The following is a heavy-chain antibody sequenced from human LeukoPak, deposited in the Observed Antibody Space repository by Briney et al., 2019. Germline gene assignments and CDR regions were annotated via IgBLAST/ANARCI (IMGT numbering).Heavy chain of an antibody. D-gene: IGHD3-10*01. Sequence: GGSLRLSCVASGFSFTSYGFYWVRQAPGKGPEWVALIWYDGSKKYYADSVKGRFTISRDNSKNTLFLRMNSLRAEDTALYYCARDAGNYDSGTSRFDYWGQGTLVTLSS. CDR3: ARDAGNYDSGTSRFDY. V-gene: IGHV3-33*01. CDR2: IWYDGSKK. J-gene: IGHJ4*02. CDR1: GFSFTSYG.